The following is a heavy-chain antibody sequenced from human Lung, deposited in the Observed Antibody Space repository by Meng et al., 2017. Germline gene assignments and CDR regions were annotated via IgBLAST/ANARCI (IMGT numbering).Heavy chain of an antibody. CDR1: GYTFITYG. D-gene: IGHD6-19*01. CDR2: IDPGNGNR. Sequence: QVHLVQSGLELKKPGASVKVSCKASGYTFITYGISWLRQAPGQGLEWMGWIDPGNGNRDFAEKFQDRLPMSNDTSSSTVYMELTRLTSDDTAVYYCARDRQWLFDYWGQGALVTVSS. V-gene: IGHV1-18*01. CDR3: ARDRQWLFDY. J-gene: IGHJ4*02.